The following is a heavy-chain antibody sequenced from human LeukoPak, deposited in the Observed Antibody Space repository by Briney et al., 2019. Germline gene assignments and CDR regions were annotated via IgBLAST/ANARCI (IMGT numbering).Heavy chain of an antibody. J-gene: IGHJ4*02. V-gene: IGHV4-34*01. Sequence: SETLSLTCAVYGGSFSGYYWSWIRQPPGKGLEWIGEINHSGSTNYNPPLKSRVTISVDTSKNQFSLKLSSVTAADTAVYYCARGRKGSYSSIWSYYFDYWGQGTLVTVSS. CDR1: GGSFSGYY. D-gene: IGHD6-13*01. CDR2: INHSGST. CDR3: ARGRKGSYSSIWSYYFDY.